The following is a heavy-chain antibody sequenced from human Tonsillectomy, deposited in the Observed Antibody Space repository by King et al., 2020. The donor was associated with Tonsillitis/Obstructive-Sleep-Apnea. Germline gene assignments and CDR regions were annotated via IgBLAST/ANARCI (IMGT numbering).Heavy chain of an antibody. D-gene: IGHD4-11*01. CDR1: GYTFTSYG. J-gene: IGHJ6*03. CDR2: ISAYNGNT. CDR3: AREASNDYYYYYMDV. V-gene: IGHV1-18*01. Sequence: VQLVESGAEVKKPGASVKVSCMASGYTFTSYGISWVRQAPGQGLEWMGWISAYNGNTNYAQKLQGRVTMTTDTSTSYMELRSLRSDDTAVYYCAREASNDYYYYYMDVWGKGTTVTVSS.